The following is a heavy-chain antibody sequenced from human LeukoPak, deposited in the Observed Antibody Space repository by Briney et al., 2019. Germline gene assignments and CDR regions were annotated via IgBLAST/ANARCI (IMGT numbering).Heavy chain of an antibody. V-gene: IGHV4-34*01. CDR3: ARADCGGDCYFGY. Sequence: PSETLSLTCAVYGGSFSGYYWSWLRQPPGKGLEWIGGINHSGSTNYNPSLKSRVTISVDTSKNQFSLKLSSVTAADTAVYYCARADCGGDCYFGYWGQGTLVTVSS. CDR2: INHSGST. CDR1: GGSFSGYY. J-gene: IGHJ4*02. D-gene: IGHD2-21*02.